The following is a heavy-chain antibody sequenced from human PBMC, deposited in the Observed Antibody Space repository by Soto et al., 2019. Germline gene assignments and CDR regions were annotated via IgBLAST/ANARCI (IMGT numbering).Heavy chain of an antibody. CDR3: ARGGSHSSDS. V-gene: IGHV3-7*05. Sequence: GVSLSLSCAASGFTFSAFWMSWVRRAPGRGLEWVANIKEDGSETYYVDSVEGRFTISRDNAKKSLYLQMNSPRAEDTALYYCARGGSHSSDSWGQGALVTVSS. J-gene: IGHJ4*02. CDR1: GFTFSAFW. D-gene: IGHD1-26*01. CDR2: IKEDGSET.